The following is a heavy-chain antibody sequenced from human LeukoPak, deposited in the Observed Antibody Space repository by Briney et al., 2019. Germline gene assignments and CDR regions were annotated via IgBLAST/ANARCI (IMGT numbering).Heavy chain of an antibody. D-gene: IGHD5-24*01. J-gene: IGHJ4*03. Sequence: GGSLRLSCAASGFTFSGSAMTWVRQAPGKGLEWVSSISDNGDSTYYADSVKGRLTIYRDNSRDTLYVQMHSLRAEDAAVYYCAKSHSEAQRGYFDYWGKGTTVTVSS. CDR3: AKSHSEAQRGYFDY. V-gene: IGHV3-23*01. CDR1: GFTFSGSA. CDR2: ISDNGDST.